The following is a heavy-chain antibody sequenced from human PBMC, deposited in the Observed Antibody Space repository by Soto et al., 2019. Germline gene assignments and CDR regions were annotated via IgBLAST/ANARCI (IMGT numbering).Heavy chain of an antibody. V-gene: IGHV1-69*13. Sequence: SVKVSCKASGGTFSSYAISWVRQAPGQGLEWMGGIIPIFGTADYAQKFQGRVTITADESTSTAYMELSSLRSEDTAVYYCARSEVYSSGWYNWFDPWGQGTLVTVSS. CDR3: ARSEVYSSGWYNWFDP. CDR1: GGTFSSYA. J-gene: IGHJ5*02. D-gene: IGHD6-19*01. CDR2: IIPIFGTA.